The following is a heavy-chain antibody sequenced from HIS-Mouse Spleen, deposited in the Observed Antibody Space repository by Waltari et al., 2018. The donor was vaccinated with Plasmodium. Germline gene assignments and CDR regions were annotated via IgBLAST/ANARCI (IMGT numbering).Heavy chain of an antibody. CDR3: ASSGSGSYYY. Sequence: QVQLQQWGAGLLKPSDTLSITCAVYGGSFSGYYWSWIRQTPGKGLEWIGEINHRGSTNYHPSLKSRVTIAVDTPKNQFSLKLSSVTAADTSVYYCASSGSGSYYYWGQGTLVTVSS. J-gene: IGHJ4*02. CDR2: INHRGST. V-gene: IGHV4-34*01. D-gene: IGHD3-10*01. CDR1: GGSFSGYY.